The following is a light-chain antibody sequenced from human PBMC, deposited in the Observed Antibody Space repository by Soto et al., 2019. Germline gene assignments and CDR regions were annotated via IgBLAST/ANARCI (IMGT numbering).Light chain of an antibody. J-gene: IGLJ1*01. CDR3: TSHAGSNNYV. V-gene: IGLV2-8*01. Sequence: QSALTQPPSASGSPGQSVTISCTGTSSDVGGYNYVSWYQQHPGKAPKLIISEVSKRPSGVPDRFSGSKSGNTASLTVSGLQAEDEAYYYCTSHAGSNNYVFGTGTKLTVL. CDR2: EVS. CDR1: SSDVGGYNY.